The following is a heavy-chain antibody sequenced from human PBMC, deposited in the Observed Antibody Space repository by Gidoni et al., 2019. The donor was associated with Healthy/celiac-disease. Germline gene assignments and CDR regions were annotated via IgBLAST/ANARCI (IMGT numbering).Heavy chain of an antibody. D-gene: IGHD1-26*01. J-gene: IGHJ4*02. V-gene: IGHV3-33*01. Sequence: QVQLVESGGGVVQPGRSLRLSCAACGFTFSSYGMHWVRQAPGKGLEWVAVIWYDGSNKYYADSVKGRFTISRDNSKNTLYLQMNSLRAEDTAVYYCARDIEGWELLGFDYWGQGTLVTVSS. CDR3: ARDIEGWELLGFDY. CDR2: IWYDGSNK. CDR1: GFTFSSYG.